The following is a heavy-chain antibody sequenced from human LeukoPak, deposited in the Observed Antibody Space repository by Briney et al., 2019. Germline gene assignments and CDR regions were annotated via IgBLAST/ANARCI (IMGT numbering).Heavy chain of an antibody. J-gene: IGHJ4*02. CDR3: ARHRGGWPFDY. CDR1: GGSISGYY. CDR2: IYHSGST. D-gene: IGHD6-19*01. Sequence: PSETLPLTCTVSGGSISGYYWSWIRQPPGKGLEWIGYIYHSGSTYYNPSLKSRVTISVDKSKNQFSLKLSSVTAADTAVYYCARHRGGWPFDYWGQGTLVTVSS. V-gene: IGHV4-59*08.